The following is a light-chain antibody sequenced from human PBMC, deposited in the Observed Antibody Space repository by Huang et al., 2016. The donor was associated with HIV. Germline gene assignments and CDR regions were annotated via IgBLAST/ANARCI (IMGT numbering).Light chain of an antibody. CDR1: RGISDS. V-gene: IGKV1-NL1*01. CDR3: QQYYGTPYT. CDR2: AAS. Sequence: DIQVTQSPSSLSASVGDRVTVTCRTSRGISDSLVWYQQKPGRAPKLLVYAASRLESGVPSSFSGSGAGADFTLTINNLQPEDFATYYCQQYYGTPYTFGQGTKVEIK. J-gene: IGKJ2*01.